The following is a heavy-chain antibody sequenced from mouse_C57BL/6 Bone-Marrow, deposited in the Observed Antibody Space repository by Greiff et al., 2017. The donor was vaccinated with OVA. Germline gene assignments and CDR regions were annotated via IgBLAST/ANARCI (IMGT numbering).Heavy chain of an antibody. CDR2: INPNNGGT. CDR3: APSSEGNRFDY. D-gene: IGHD2-1*01. V-gene: IGHV1-22*01. Sequence: VQLQQSGPELVKPGASVKMSCKASGYTFTDYNMHWVKQSHGKSLEWIGYINPNNGGTSYNQKFKGKATLTVNKSSSTAYMELRSLTSEDSAVYYCAPSSEGNRFDYWGQGTTLTVSS. J-gene: IGHJ2*01. CDR1: GYTFTDYN.